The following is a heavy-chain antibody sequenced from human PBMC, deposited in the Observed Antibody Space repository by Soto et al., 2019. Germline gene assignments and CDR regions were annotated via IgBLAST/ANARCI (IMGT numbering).Heavy chain of an antibody. V-gene: IGHV3-30-3*01. D-gene: IGHD5-18*01. Sequence: QVQLVESGGGVVQTGRSLRLSCAASGFTFSSYAMHWVRQAQGKGLAWVAVISYDGSNKYYADSVKGRFTISRDKSKNSLYLQMNILRAVFTAVYYCARDMGSYGHFDYWGQGTLVTVSS. J-gene: IGHJ4*02. CDR1: GFTFSSYA. CDR2: ISYDGSNK. CDR3: ARDMGSYGHFDY.